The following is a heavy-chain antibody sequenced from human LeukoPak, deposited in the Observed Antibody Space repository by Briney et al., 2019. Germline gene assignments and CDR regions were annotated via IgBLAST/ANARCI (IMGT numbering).Heavy chain of an antibody. V-gene: IGHV3-23*01. CDR3: ARGTVDLDY. D-gene: IGHD2-8*02. CDR2: ISGSGDST. J-gene: IGHJ4*02. Sequence: GGSLRLSCTASGFTFRNFGMSWVRQAPGKGLEWVSLISGSGDSTYYADSVKGRFTISRDNAKNSLYLQMNSLRAEDTAVYYCARGTVDLDYWGQGTLVTVSS. CDR1: GFTFRNFG.